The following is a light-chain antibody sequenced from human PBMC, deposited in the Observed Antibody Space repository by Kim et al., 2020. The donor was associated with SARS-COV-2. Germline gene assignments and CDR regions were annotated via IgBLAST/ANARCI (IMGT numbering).Light chain of an antibody. CDR3: AAWDDTLNFWL. CDR1: SSNIGTNY. J-gene: IGLJ3*02. V-gene: IGLV1-47*01. CDR2: KND. Sequence: GQTGSISCPGGSSNIGTNYVYWYQQFPGMAPKLLIAKNDQRPSGVPDRFSASKFVTSASLVISGLRPEDEADYYCAAWDDTLNFWLFGGGTQLTVL.